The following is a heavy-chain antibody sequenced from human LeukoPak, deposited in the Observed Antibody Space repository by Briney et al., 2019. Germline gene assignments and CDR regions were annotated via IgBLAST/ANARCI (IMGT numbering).Heavy chain of an antibody. D-gene: IGHD4-17*01. Sequence: GGSLRLSCAASGFTFSSYTMNWVRQAPGKGLEWVSSISSSSYIYYADSVKGRFTISRDNAKNSLYLQMNSLRAEDTAVYYCARSPSSYGDYVDYWGQGTLVTVSS. V-gene: IGHV3-21*01. J-gene: IGHJ4*02. CDR3: ARSPSSYGDYVDY. CDR2: ISSSSYI. CDR1: GFTFSSYT.